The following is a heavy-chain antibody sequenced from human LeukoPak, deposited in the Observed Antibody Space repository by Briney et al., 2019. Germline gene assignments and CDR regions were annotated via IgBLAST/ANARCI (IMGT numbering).Heavy chain of an antibody. CDR2: IYSGGKT. Sequence: PGGSLRLSCAASGLTVSSNFLSWVRQAPGKGLEWVSVIYSGGKTYYADSVKGRFTISRDNSKNTLNLQMNSLRAEDTAVYYCARGADRWNYFDYWGQGTLVTVSS. CDR1: GLTVSSNF. J-gene: IGHJ4*02. D-gene: IGHD4-23*01. CDR3: ARGADRWNYFDY. V-gene: IGHV3-53*01.